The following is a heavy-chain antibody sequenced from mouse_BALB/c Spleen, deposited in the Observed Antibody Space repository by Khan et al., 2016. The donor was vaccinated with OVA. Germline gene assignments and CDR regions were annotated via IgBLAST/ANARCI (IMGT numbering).Heavy chain of an antibody. J-gene: IGHJ4*01. D-gene: IGHD2-12*01. CDR3: ARRTTGYTMDY. CDR1: GYTFTSNT. V-gene: IGHV1-4*01. CDR2: SNPRSGYT. Sequence: QVQLQQPGAELARPGASVRMSCKASGYTFTSNTMHWVKQRPGQGLEWIGYSNPRSGYTNYNQNFKDKATLTADKSSRTAYMQLSSLTSEAYAVYYCARRTTGYTMDYWGQEPSVTVST.